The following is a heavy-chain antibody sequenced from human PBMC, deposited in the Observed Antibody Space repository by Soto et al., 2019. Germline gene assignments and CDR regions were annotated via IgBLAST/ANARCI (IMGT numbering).Heavy chain of an antibody. V-gene: IGHV6-1*01. CDR2: TYYRSKWYN. CDR3: ARVPYNWNDVPPYYYYYGMDV. CDR1: GDSVSSNSAA. Sequence: PSQTLSLTCAISGDSVSSNSAAWNWIRQSPSRGLEWLGRTYYRSKWYNDYAVSVKSRITINPDTSKNQFSLQLNSVTPEDTAVYYCARVPYNWNDVPPYYYYYGMDVWGQGTTVTVSS. D-gene: IGHD1-1*01. J-gene: IGHJ6*02.